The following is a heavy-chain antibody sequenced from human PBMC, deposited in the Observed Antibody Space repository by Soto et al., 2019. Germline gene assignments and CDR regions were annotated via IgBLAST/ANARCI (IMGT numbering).Heavy chain of an antibody. D-gene: IGHD3-3*01. V-gene: IGHV1-46*01. CDR2: INPSGGRL. CDR1: GYTFTSYQ. Sequence: QMQLVQSGAEVKKPGASVKVSCKASGYTFTSYQMHWVRQAPGQGLEWMGIINPSGGRLTYAPRFQGRVMMTRDTSTNTVYMELRILRSEDTAVYYCALDGPPTTTGVGPSYTMDVWGQGPTVTVS. CDR3: ALDGPPTTTGVGPSYTMDV. J-gene: IGHJ6*02.